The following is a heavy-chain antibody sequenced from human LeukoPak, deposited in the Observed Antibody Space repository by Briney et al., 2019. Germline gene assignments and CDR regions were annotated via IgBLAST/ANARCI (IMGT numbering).Heavy chain of an antibody. CDR2: IYTSGGT. V-gene: IGHV4-4*07. J-gene: IGHJ5*02. Sequence: SETLSLTCTVSGGSISSYYWSWIRQPAGKGLEWIGRIYTSGGTNYNPSLKSRVTISVDTSKNQFSVKLSSMTAADTAVYYCARTSPANWFDPWGQGTLVTVSS. CDR1: GGSISSYY. CDR3: ARTSPANWFDP.